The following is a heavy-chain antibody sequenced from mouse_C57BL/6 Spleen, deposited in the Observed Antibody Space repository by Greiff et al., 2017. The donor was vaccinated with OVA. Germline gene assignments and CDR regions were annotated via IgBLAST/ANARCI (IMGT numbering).Heavy chain of an antibody. D-gene: IGHD2-5*01. CDR1: GYTFTSYW. V-gene: IGHV1-50*01. CDR3: ARRGSNTWFAD. J-gene: IGHJ3*01. Sequence: QVQLQQPGAELVKPGASVKLSCKASGYTFTSYWMQWVKQRPGQGLEWIGEIDPSDSYTNYNQKFKGKATLTVDTSSSTAYMQLSSLTSEDSAVYYWARRGSNTWFADWGQGTLGTVSA. CDR2: IDPSDSYT.